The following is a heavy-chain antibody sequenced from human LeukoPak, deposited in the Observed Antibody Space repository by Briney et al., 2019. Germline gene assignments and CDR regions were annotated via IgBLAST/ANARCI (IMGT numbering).Heavy chain of an antibody. CDR2: ISSSSSTI. V-gene: IGHV3-48*04. J-gene: IGHJ3*02. Sequence: GGSLRLSCAASGFTFSSYSMNWVRQAPGKGLEWVSYISSSSSTIYYADSVKGRFTISRDNAKNSLYLQMNSPRAEDTAVYYCARQDIVVVPASDAFDIWGQGTMVTVSS. D-gene: IGHD2-2*01. CDR1: GFTFSSYS. CDR3: ARQDIVVVPASDAFDI.